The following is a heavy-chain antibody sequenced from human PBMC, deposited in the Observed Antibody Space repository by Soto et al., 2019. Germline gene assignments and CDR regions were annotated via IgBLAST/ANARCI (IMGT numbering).Heavy chain of an antibody. D-gene: IGHD4-17*01. Sequence: DVQLVESGGGLVLRGESLRLSCADSGFTVGSAYMSWVRQAPGKGLEWVAGIYSGGNTYYADSVKGRFTISRDTSKNRLYLQMNSLRAEDAAIYYCARDPWVGDIGDYWGQGTLVTVSS. CDR1: GFTVGSAY. CDR3: ARDPWVGDIGDY. J-gene: IGHJ4*02. CDR2: IYSGGNT. V-gene: IGHV3-66*01.